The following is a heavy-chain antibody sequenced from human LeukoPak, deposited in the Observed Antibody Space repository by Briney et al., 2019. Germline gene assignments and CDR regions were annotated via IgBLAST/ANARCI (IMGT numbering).Heavy chain of an antibody. CDR2: IYYSGTT. CDR1: GDSITSISSYY. V-gene: IGHV4-59*08. Sequence: KPSETLSLTCTVSGDSITSISSYYWSWIRQPPGKGLEWIGLIYYSGTTNYNPSLRSRVTISLDTSKNQVSLKLTSVTAAGTAVYYCARQFDPWGQGTLVTVSS. J-gene: IGHJ5*02. CDR3: ARQFDP.